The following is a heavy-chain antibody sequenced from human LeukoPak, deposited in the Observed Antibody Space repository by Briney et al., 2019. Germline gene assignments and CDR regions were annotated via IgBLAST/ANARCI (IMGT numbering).Heavy chain of an antibody. Sequence: SETLSLTCAVYVDSFSDHYWTWIRQPPGKGLEWIGEIHHSGSTNYRLSLKSRVSISVDRSKNQFSLKLTSVTAADTAVYYCARSPATSWSNFDYWGQGTLVIVSS. CDR1: VDSFSDHY. CDR3: ARSPATSWSNFDY. V-gene: IGHV4-34*01. J-gene: IGHJ4*02. D-gene: IGHD2-2*01. CDR2: IHHSGST.